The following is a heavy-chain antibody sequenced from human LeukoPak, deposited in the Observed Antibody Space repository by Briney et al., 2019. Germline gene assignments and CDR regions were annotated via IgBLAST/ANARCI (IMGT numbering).Heavy chain of an antibody. V-gene: IGHV4-39*01. CDR1: GASISGSGYY. Sequence: SETLSLTCAVSGASISGSGYYWGWIRQPPGKGLEWIGNIYSSGSTYYDASLQSRVTISIDTSKNQFSLRLNSVTAADTAMYYCAKSGGYGLIDYWGQGTRVTVSS. CDR3: AKSGGYGLIDY. CDR2: IYSSGST. D-gene: IGHD1-26*01. J-gene: IGHJ4*02.